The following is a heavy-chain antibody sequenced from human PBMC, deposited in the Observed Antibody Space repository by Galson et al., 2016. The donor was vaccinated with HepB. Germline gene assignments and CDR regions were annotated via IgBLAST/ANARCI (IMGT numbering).Heavy chain of an antibody. CDR3: ARAPLPMIFDY. Sequence: SLRLSCAASGFSVSSHYMSWVRQAPGKGLELVSVIYSGSSTFYADSAKGRFIISRDNSKNTLYLQMNSLRAEDTAVYYCARAPLPMIFDYWGQGTLVTVSS. V-gene: IGHV3-53*01. CDR1: GFSVSSHY. D-gene: IGHD2-21*02. J-gene: IGHJ4*02. CDR2: IYSGSST.